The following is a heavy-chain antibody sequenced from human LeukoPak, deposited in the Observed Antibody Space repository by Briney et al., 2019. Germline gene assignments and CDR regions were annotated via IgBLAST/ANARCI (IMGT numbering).Heavy chain of an antibody. CDR2: ISGSAGRT. CDR3: VKDSLGSEIPLFDY. V-gene: IGHV3-23*01. CDR1: GFTFSDYY. J-gene: IGHJ4*02. D-gene: IGHD3-10*01. Sequence: GGSLRLSCAASGFTFSDYYMTWVRQAPGKGLEWVSTISGSAGRTYYADSVKGRFTISRDNSKNTLYLQLNSLRAEDTAVYYCVKDSLGSEIPLFDYWGQGTLVTVSS.